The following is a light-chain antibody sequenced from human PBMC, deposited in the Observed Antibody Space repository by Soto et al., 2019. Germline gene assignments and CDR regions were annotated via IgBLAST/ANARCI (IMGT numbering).Light chain of an antibody. Sequence: EIVMTQSPATLSVSPGERATLSCRASQSVSSNLAWYQQKPGQAPRLLIYDASTRATGIPARFSGSGSGTEFTLTISSLQSEDFPVYYCQQYNNWPPMAFGQGTKVEIK. J-gene: IGKJ1*01. CDR3: QQYNNWPPMA. CDR1: QSVSSN. CDR2: DAS. V-gene: IGKV3-15*01.